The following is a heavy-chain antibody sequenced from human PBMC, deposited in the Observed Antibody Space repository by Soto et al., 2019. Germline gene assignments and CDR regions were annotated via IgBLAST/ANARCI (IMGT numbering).Heavy chain of an antibody. CDR2: IYYSGST. J-gene: IGHJ4*02. CDR1: GGSISSGGYY. Sequence: QVQLQESGPGLVKPSQTLSLTCTVSGGSISSGGYYWSWIRQHPGKGLEWIGYIYYSGSTYYNPSLKSRVTISVDTSKNQFSLKLSSVTAADTAVYYCARVVGLGYYDSSGSSFDYWDQGTLVTVSS. D-gene: IGHD3-22*01. CDR3: ARVVGLGYYDSSGSSFDY. V-gene: IGHV4-31*03.